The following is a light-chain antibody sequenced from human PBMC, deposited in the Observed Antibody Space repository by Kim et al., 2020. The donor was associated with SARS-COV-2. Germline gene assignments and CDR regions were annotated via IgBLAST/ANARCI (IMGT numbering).Light chain of an antibody. CDR1: QSISVN. CDR2: GAS. Sequence: EIVMTQSPATLSVSPGERATLSCRASQSISVNLAWYQLKPGQAPRLLIYGASTRATGVPARFSASGSGTEFTLTIGSLQSEDFAVYYCLQYNNSPPDCTFGEGTKLEI. V-gene: IGKV3-15*01. J-gene: IGKJ2*02. CDR3: LQYNNSPPDCT.